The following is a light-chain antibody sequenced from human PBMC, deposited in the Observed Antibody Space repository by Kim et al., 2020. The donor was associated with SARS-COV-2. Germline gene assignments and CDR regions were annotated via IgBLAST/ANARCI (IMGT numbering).Light chain of an antibody. J-gene: IGKJ5*01. V-gene: IGKV3-20*01. CDR2: GAS. CDR1: QSVSSTY. CDR3: QQYGSSTIT. Sequence: IVVTQSPGTLSMSPGERATFSCRVSQSVSSTYLAWYQHKPGQAPRLLFYGASSRATGIPDRFSGSGSGTDFTLTISRLEPEDFAVYYCQQYGSSTITFGQGTRLEI.